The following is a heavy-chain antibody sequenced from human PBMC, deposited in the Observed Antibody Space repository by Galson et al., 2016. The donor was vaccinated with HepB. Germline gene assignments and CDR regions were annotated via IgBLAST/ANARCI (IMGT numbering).Heavy chain of an antibody. CDR1: GGSISSYY. Sequence: SETLSLTCTVSGGSISSYYWSWIRQPPGKGMEWIGYMYYSGNTKYNPSLKSRVTMSADTSKNQLSLKLTSVTAADTAVYYCARDRTFGWFDAWGQGILVTVSS. J-gene: IGHJ5*02. D-gene: IGHD3-16*01. CDR2: MYYSGNT. CDR3: ARDRTFGWFDA. V-gene: IGHV4-59*13.